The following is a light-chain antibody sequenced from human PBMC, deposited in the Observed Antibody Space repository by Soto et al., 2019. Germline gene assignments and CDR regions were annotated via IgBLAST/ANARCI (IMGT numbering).Light chain of an antibody. CDR1: QSINGY. CDR2: AAS. J-gene: IGKJ5*01. Sequence: DIQMTQSPSSLSTFVGDRVTITCRASQSINGYLNWYQQKPGKAPTLMIYAASRLQSGGASRFNGSGSWTDFTITTNSLQPEDFAIYYYQQSHDFPISFGQGTRLEIK. V-gene: IGKV1-39*01. CDR3: QQSHDFPIS.